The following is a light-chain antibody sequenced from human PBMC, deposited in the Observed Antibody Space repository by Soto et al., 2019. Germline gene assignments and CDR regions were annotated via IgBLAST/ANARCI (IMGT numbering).Light chain of an antibody. V-gene: IGKV1-39*01. Sequence: DIQMTQSPSSLSASVGDRVTITCRASQSISSSLNWYQQKPGKAPKLLIYAANSLQSGVPSRFSGSGSGTDFTLTISSLQPEDFVTYYCQQSYSTPRTFGQGTKVEIK. CDR2: AAN. CDR1: QSISSS. CDR3: QQSYSTPRT. J-gene: IGKJ1*01.